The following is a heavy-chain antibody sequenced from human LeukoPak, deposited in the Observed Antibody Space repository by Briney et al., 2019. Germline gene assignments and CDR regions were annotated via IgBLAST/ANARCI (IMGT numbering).Heavy chain of an antibody. CDR3: ARGYYGSGSYQA. Sequence: GASVKVSCKASAYTFTSYAMNWVRQAPGQGLEWVGRINAGNGNTKYSQKFQGRVTITRDTSASTAYMELSSLRSEDTAVYYCARGYYGSGSYQAWGQGTLVTVSS. D-gene: IGHD3-10*01. J-gene: IGHJ5*02. V-gene: IGHV1-3*01. CDR2: INAGNGNT. CDR1: AYTFTSYA.